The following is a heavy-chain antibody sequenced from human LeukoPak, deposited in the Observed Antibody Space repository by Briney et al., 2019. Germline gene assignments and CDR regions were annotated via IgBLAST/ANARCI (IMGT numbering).Heavy chain of an antibody. Sequence: ASVKVSCNASIYTFTSYDINWVRQAPGQGLEWMGWMNPTSGNTVYAQKVQGRVTITRNTSISTVYMELSSLRSEDTAVYYCARGQDNYIQGYYYMDVWGKGTTVTVSS. CDR1: IYTFTSYD. V-gene: IGHV1-8*03. J-gene: IGHJ6*03. D-gene: IGHD3-10*02. CDR2: MNPTSGNT. CDR3: ARGQDNYIQGYYYMDV.